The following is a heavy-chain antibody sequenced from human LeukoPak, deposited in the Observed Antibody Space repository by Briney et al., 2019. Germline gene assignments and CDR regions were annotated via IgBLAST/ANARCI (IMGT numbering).Heavy chain of an antibody. V-gene: IGHV4-59*01. CDR3: ARDRSYGSGLPHYFDY. D-gene: IGHD3-10*01. J-gene: IGHJ4*02. Sequence: SETLSLTCTVSGGSISSYYWSWIRQPPGKGLEWIGYIFYSGNTNYNPSVKSRVTISVDTSKNQSSLKLSSVTAADTAVYYCARDRSYGSGLPHYFDYWGQGTLVTVSS. CDR2: IFYSGNT. CDR1: GGSISSYY.